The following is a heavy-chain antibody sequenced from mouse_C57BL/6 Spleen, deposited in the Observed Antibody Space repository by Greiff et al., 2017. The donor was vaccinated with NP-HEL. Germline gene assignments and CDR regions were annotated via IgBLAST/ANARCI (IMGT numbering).Heavy chain of an antibody. V-gene: IGHV1-64*01. J-gene: IGHJ4*01. CDR2: IHPNSGST. CDR1: GYTFTSYW. D-gene: IGHD1-1*02. Sequence: QVQLQQPGAELVKPGASVKLSCKASGYTFTSYWMHWVKQRPGQGLEWIGMIHPNSGSTNYNEKFKSKATLTVDKSSSTAYMQLSSLTSEGSAVYYCAREELFYYAMDDWGQGTSVTVSS. CDR3: AREELFYYAMDD.